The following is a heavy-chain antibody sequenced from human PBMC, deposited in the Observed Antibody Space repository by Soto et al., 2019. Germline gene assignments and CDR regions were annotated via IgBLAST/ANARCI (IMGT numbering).Heavy chain of an antibody. CDR2: MNPNSGNT. CDR1: GYTFTSYD. CDR3: ARGQMVRGVIIFYYGMDV. V-gene: IGHV1-8*01. D-gene: IGHD3-10*01. Sequence: ASVKVSCKASGYTFTSYDINWVRQATGQGLEWMGWMNPNSGNTGYAQKFQGRVTMTRNTSISTAYMELSSLRSEDTAVYYCARGQMVRGVIIFYYGMDVWGQGTTVTVSS. J-gene: IGHJ6*02.